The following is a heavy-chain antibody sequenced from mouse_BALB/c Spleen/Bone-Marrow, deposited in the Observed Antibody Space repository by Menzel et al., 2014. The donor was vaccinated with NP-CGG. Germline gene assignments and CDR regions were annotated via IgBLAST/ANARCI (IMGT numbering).Heavy chain of an antibody. CDR1: GYTFSNFW. CDR3: ARVYYGNLDY. Sequence: ESGAELVRPGSSVKISCKASGYTFSNFWMNWVKQRPGQGLEWIGQIHPGDGDTNNNGKFKGKATLTIDKSSSTAYMQLSGLSSEDSAVYFCARVYYGNLDYWGQGTTLTVSS. J-gene: IGHJ2*01. V-gene: IGHV1-80*01. CDR2: IHPGDGDT. D-gene: IGHD2-1*01.